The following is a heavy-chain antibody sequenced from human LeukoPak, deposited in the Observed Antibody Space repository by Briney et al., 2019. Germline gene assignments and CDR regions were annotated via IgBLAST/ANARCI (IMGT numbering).Heavy chain of an antibody. CDR3: ARGAMLYSSSSWFDP. Sequence: PGGSLRLSCAASGFTFSSYAMHWVRQAPGKGLEWVAVISYDGSNKYYADTVKGRFTFSRDNSKNTLYLQMNSLRAEDTAVYYCARGAMLYSSSSWFDPWGQGTLVTVSS. CDR2: ISYDGSNK. D-gene: IGHD6-6*01. CDR1: GFTFSSYA. J-gene: IGHJ5*02. V-gene: IGHV3-30*01.